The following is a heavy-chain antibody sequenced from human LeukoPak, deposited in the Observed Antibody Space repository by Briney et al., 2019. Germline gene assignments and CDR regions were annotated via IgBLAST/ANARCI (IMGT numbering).Heavy chain of an antibody. CDR1: GYTFTSYG. J-gene: IGHJ4*02. CDR3: ARVFVVVAPFDY. CDR2: ISGYNGKT. V-gene: IGHV1-18*01. D-gene: IGHD3-3*01. Sequence: ASVKVSCKASGYTFTSYGINRVRQAPGQGLEWLGWISGYNGKTNYAQKFQGRVSMTTDTSTSTDYMELRSVRSDDTAVYYCARVFVVVAPFDYWGQGTLVTVSS.